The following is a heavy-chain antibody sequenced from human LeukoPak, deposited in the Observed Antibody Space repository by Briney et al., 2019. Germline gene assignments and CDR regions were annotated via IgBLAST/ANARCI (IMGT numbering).Heavy chain of an antibody. V-gene: IGHV4-59*01. Sequence: SETLSLTCTVSGGSISSYYWSWIRQPPGKGPEWIGYIYYSGSTNYNPSLKSRVTISVDTSKNQFSLKLSSVTAADTAVYYCARERWELEGYYYYGMDVWGQGTTVTVSS. CDR3: ARERWELEGYYYYGMDV. D-gene: IGHD1-1*01. J-gene: IGHJ6*02. CDR2: IYYSGST. CDR1: GGSISSYY.